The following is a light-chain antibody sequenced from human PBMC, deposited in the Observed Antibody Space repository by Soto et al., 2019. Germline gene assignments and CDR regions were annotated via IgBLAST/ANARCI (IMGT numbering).Light chain of an antibody. V-gene: IGKV3-11*01. CDR3: QQRSNSPFT. CDR1: QSVSSY. Sequence: EIVLTQSPATLSLSPGERATLSCRASQSVSSYLAWYQQKPGQAPSLLIYDASTRATGIPARFSGSGSGTDFTLTISSLEPEDFAVYYCQQRSNSPFTFGPGTKVDIK. CDR2: DAS. J-gene: IGKJ3*01.